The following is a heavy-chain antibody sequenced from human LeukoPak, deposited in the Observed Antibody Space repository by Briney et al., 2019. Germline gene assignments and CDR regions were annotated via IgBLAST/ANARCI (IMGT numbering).Heavy chain of an antibody. CDR1: GGSISSYY. Sequence: PSETLSLTCTVSGGSISSYYWSWIRQPPGKGLEWIGYIYYSGSTNYNPSLKSRVTISVDTSKNQFSLKLSSVTAADTAVYYCARVSDFWSGYPHDYWGQGTLVTVSS. CDR2: IYYSGST. D-gene: IGHD3-3*01. CDR3: ARVSDFWSGYPHDY. J-gene: IGHJ4*02. V-gene: IGHV4-59*01.